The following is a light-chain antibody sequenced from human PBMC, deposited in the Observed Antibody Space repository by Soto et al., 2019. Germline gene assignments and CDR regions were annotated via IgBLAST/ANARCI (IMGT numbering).Light chain of an antibody. Sequence: EIVMTQSPATLSVSPGERATLSCRTSQSVSSDLAWYQQKPGQAPRLLIYTASTRATGIPARFSGSGSGTEFTLILSSLQSEDFAVYYCQQYNGWPPTFGQGTKV. CDR2: TAS. V-gene: IGKV3-15*01. J-gene: IGKJ1*01. CDR3: QQYNGWPPT. CDR1: QSVSSD.